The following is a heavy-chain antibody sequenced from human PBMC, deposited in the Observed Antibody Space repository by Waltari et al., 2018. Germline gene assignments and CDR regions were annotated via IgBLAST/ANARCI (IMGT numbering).Heavy chain of an antibody. J-gene: IGHJ4*02. Sequence: QVQLQESGQGLVKPSGTLSLTCAVYGDSISGHSWWRWGRQSPEKGLEWIGQVNHSGKTHYNPSLQSRVTISVDKPKNQFSLNLNSVTAADTAVYYCAGDRAIGLFFDYWGRGTLVTVSS. CDR1: GDSISGHSW. CDR2: VNHSGKT. V-gene: IGHV4-4*02. D-gene: IGHD2-2*01. CDR3: AGDRAIGLFFDY.